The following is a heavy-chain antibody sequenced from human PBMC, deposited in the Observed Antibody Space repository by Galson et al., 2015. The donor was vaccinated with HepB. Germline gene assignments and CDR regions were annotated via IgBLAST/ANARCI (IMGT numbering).Heavy chain of an antibody. J-gene: IGHJ4*02. CDR1: GGSFSGYY. V-gene: IGHV4-59*01. CDR3: AREGGRYCSSTSCYSRAGFDY. Sequence: DTLSLTCAVYGGSFSGYYWSWIRQPPGTGLEWIGYIYYSGSTNYTPSLKSRVTISVDTSKNQFSLKLSSVTAADTAVYYCAREGGRYCSSTSCYSRAGFDYWGQGTLVTVSS. CDR2: IYYSGST. D-gene: IGHD2-2*02.